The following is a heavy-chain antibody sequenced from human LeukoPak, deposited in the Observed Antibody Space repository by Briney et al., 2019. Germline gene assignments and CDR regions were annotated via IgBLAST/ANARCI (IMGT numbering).Heavy chain of an antibody. CDR1: AGSFISSSHH. V-gene: IGHV4-39*01. Sequence: SETLSLTCTVSAGSFISSSHHWGWIRQSPGKGLEWIGTVYYGRTTYYNPSLDGRVTISLDTSANHFSLQLNSVTAADTVVYYCVRHDGRGGATMGAFDSWGQGSLVTVSS. J-gene: IGHJ5*01. CDR2: VYYGRTT. D-gene: IGHD5-12*01. CDR3: VRHDGRGGATMGAFDS.